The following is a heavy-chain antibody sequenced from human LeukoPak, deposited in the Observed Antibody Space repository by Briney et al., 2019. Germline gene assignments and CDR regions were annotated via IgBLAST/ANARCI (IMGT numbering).Heavy chain of an antibody. Sequence: PGGSLRLSCAASGFTFSTYGMHWVRQAPGKGLXXXXFIRYDADNKYYADSVRGRFTISRDNSKNTLFLQMNSLRAEDTAVYYCAKALGGYYYFDFWGQGTLVTVSS. J-gene: IGHJ4*02. D-gene: IGHD2-21*02. CDR2: IRYDADNK. CDR3: AKALGGYYYFDF. CDR1: GFTFSTYG. V-gene: IGHV3-30*02.